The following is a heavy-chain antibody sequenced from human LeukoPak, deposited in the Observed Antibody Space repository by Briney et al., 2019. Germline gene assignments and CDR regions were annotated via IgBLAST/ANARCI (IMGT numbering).Heavy chain of an antibody. CDR2: IYYSGST. V-gene: IGHV4-61*05. CDR1: GGSISSSSYY. Sequence: SETLSLTCTVSGGSISSSSYYWGWIRQPPGKGLEWIGYIYYSGSTNYNPSLKSRVTISVDTSKNQFSLKLSSVTAADTAVYYCARLRSGEGALDYWGQGTLVTVSS. D-gene: IGHD2-15*01. J-gene: IGHJ4*02. CDR3: ARLRSGEGALDY.